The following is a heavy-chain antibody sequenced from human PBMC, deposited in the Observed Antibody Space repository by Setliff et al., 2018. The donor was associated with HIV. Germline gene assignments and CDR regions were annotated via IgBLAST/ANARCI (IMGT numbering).Heavy chain of an antibody. CDR2: IYTNGNT. CDR1: GGSISSSSYY. V-gene: IGHV4-61*02. CDR3: TRGDPFTDFDS. Sequence: PSETLSLTCTVSGGSISSSSYYWTWLRQPAGEGLEWIGRIYTNGNTNYNPSLKSRVTVSADTSKNQFSLKLTSVTAADTAVYYCTRGDPFTDFDSWGQGTLVTVSS. J-gene: IGHJ4*02. D-gene: IGHD3-16*01.